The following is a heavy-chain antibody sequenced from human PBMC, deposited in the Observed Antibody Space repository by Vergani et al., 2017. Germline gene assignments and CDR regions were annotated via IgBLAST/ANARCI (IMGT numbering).Heavy chain of an antibody. Sequence: QVQLQQWGAGLLKPSETLSLTCAVYGGSFSGYYWSWIRQPPGKGLEWIGEINHSGSTNYNPSLKSRVTISVDTSKNQFSLKLSSVTAAETAVYYCTRGTNLLVAEVCRSWFHPWGRGTLVTVSS. CDR1: GGSFSGYY. CDR3: TRGTNLLVAEVCRSWFHP. J-gene: IGHJ5*02. V-gene: IGHV4-34*01. D-gene: IGHD5-12*01. CDR2: INHSGST.